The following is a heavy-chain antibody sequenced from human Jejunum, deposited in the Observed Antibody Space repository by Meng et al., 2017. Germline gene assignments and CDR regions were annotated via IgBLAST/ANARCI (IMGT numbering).Heavy chain of an antibody. J-gene: IGHJ5*02. CDR3: ARDTAGFGP. CDR1: GGSISIAGYY. CDR2: IFYSGTT. Sequence: RLHLQVQGPGLVKPSEILSLTCAVSGGSISIAGYYWGWIRQSPGKGLEWIGSIFYSGTTYYNPSLKSRVTISIDTSKNQFSLKMNSVTAADTAVYYCARDTAGFGPWGQGTLVTVSS. V-gene: IGHV4-39*06. D-gene: IGHD6-13*01.